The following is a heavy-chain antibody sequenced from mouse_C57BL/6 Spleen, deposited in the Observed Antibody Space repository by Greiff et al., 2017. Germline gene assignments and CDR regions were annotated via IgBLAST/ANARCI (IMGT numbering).Heavy chain of an antibody. D-gene: IGHD1-1*01. V-gene: IGHV1-9*01. CDR3: ARYGTTVVAVYYAMDY. J-gene: IGHJ4*01. Sequence: QVQLQQSGAELMKPGASVTLSCKATGYTFTGYWIEWVKQRPGHGLEWLGEILPGSGSTNYNEKFKGKATFSADTSSNTAYMQLSSHTTEDSAIYCCARYGTTVVAVYYAMDYWGQGTSVTVSS. CDR2: ILPGSGST. CDR1: GYTFTGYW.